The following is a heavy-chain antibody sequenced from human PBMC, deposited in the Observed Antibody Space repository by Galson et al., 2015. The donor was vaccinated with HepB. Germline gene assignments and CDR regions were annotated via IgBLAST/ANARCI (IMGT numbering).Heavy chain of an antibody. CDR2: IIPIFGTA. J-gene: IGHJ6*02. V-gene: IGHV1-69*13. CDR1: GGTFSSYA. D-gene: IGHD2-2*01. Sequence: SVKVSCKASGGTFSSYAISWVRQAPGQGLEWMGGIIPIFGTANYAQKFQGRVTITADESTSTAYMELSSLRSEDTAVYYCARELYCSSTSCHPAYYYYYGMDVWGQGTTVTVSS. CDR3: ARELYCSSTSCHPAYYYYYGMDV.